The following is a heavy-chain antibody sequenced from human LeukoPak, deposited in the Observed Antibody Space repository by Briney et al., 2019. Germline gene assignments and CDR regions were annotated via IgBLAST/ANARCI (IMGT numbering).Heavy chain of an antibody. CDR1: GYTFTGYY. CDR3: ARDHYHKIHSVMVTAPEY. CDR2: INPTGGST. Sequence: PVASVKVSCKASGYTFTGYYMHWVRQAPGEGLEWMGIINPTGGSTSYAQKFQGRVTMTRDTSTSTVYMELRSLRSEDTAVYYCARDHYHKIHSVMVTAPEYWGQGTLVIVSS. V-gene: IGHV1-46*01. J-gene: IGHJ4*02. D-gene: IGHD2-21*02.